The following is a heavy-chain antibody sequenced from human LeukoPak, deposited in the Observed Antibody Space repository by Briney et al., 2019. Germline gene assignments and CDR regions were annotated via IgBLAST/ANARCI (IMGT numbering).Heavy chain of an antibody. CDR2: ISDSGGST. J-gene: IGHJ4*02. V-gene: IGHV3-23*01. Sequence: GSLRLSCAASGLTFSRYAMSWVRQAPGKGLEWVSAISDSGGSTYYADSVKGRFTISRDNSKNTLYLQMSSLRAEDTAVYYCAKDLYYYDSSGYSPFDYWGQGTLVTVSS. CDR1: GLTFSRYA. D-gene: IGHD3-22*01. CDR3: AKDLYYYDSSGYSPFDY.